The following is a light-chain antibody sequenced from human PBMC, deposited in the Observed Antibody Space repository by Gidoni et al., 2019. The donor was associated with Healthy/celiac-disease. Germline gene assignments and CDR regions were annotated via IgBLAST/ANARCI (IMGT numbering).Light chain of an antibody. CDR1: QSITRY. V-gene: IGKV1-39*01. CDR2: AAS. CDR3: QQSYSTPQYT. Sequence: DIQMTQSPSSLSASVGDRVTIICRASQSITRYLNWYQQKPGKAPKLLIYAASSLQSGVPSRFSGSGSGTDFTLTISSLQPEDFATYYCQQSYSTPQYTFGQGTKVEIK. J-gene: IGKJ2*01.